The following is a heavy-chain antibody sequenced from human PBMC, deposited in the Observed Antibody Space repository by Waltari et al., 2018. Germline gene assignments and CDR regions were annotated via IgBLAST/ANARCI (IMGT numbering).Heavy chain of an antibody. J-gene: IGHJ4*02. CDR2: IYHSGST. V-gene: IGHV4-38-2*01. CDR3: ARHELYCGGDCGGYFDY. Sequence: QVQLQESGPGLVKPSETLSLTCAVSGYSISSGYYWGWIRQPPGKGLEWIGSIYHSGSTYYNPSLKSRVTISVDTSKNQFSLKLSSVTAADTAVYYCARHELYCGGDCGGYFDYWGQGTLVTVSS. D-gene: IGHD2-21*01. CDR1: GYSISSGYY.